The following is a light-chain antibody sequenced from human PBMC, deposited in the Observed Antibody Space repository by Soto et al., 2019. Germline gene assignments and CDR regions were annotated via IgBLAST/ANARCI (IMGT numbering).Light chain of an antibody. CDR1: QSISSW. CDR2: KAS. J-gene: IGKJ1*01. CDR3: QQYNSYSGT. Sequence: DIQMTQSPSTLSASVGDRVTITCRASQSISSWLAWYQQKPGKAPKLLIYKASSLESGVPSRFSGSGSGTEFTLTISSPQPDDFATYYCQQYNSYSGTFGQGTKLDIK. V-gene: IGKV1-5*03.